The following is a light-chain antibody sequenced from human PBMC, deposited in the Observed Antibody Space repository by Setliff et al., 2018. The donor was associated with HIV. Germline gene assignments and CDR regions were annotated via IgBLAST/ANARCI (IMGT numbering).Light chain of an antibody. V-gene: IGLV2-14*03. CDR1: SSDVGTYNF. J-gene: IGLJ3*02. CDR3: CSYAGRYTWV. CDR2: DVS. Sequence: QSVLAQPASVSGSPGQPITISCTGTSSDVGTYNFVSWYQQHPGKAPKLMISDVSNRPSGVSNRFSGSKSGNTASLTISGLQAEDEADYYCCSYAGRYTWVFGGGT.